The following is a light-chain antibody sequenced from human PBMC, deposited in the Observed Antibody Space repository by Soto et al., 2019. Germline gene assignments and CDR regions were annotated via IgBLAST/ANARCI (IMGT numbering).Light chain of an antibody. CDR2: GAS. Sequence: EIVLTQSPGTLTLSPGERATLSCRASHSVSSSYLAWYRQKPGQAPRLLIYGASSRSTGIPDRFSGSVSGKDFTLTISRLEPEDFAVYYSQQYGGSPPIAFGQGKRLE. J-gene: IGKJ5*01. V-gene: IGKV3-20*01. CDR1: HSVSSSY. CDR3: QQYGGSPPIA.